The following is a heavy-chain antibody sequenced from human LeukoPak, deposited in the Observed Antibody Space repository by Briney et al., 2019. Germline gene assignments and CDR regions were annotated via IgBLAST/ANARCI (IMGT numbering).Heavy chain of an antibody. D-gene: IGHD1-26*01. J-gene: IGHJ3*02. V-gene: IGHV1-69*13. CDR3: ARSAGIVGATMGAFDI. CDR2: IIPIFGTA. CDR1: GGTFSGYA. Sequence: ASVKVSCKASGGTFSGYAISWVRQAPGQGLEWMGGIIPIFGTANYAQKFQGRVTITADESTSTAYMELSSLRSEDTAVYYCARSAGIVGATMGAFDIWGQGTMVTVSS.